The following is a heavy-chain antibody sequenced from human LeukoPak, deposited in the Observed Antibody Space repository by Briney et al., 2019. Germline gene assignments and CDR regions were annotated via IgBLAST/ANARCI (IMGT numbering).Heavy chain of an antibody. Sequence: GGSLRLSCAASGFTFSSYAMHWVRQAPGKGLEWVAVISYDGSNKYYADSVKGRFTISRDNSKNTLYLQMNSLRSDDTAVYYCARGAAAGEADYWGQGTLVTVSS. CDR1: GFTFSSYA. CDR2: ISYDGSNK. D-gene: IGHD6-13*01. CDR3: ARGAAAGEADY. J-gene: IGHJ4*02. V-gene: IGHV3-30*04.